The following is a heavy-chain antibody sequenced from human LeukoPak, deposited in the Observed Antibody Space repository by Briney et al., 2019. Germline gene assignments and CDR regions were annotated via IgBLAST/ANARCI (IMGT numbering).Heavy chain of an antibody. CDR3: ARVGGSGYSLFDY. CDR2: IYYSGST. CDR1: GGSISSSSYY. V-gene: IGHV4-39*07. D-gene: IGHD3-22*01. Sequence: SETLSLTCTVSGGSISSSSYYWGWIRQPPGKGLEWIGSIYYSGSTYYNPSLKSRVTISVDTSKNQFSLKLSSVTAADTAVYYCARVGGSGYSLFDYWGQGTLVTVSS. J-gene: IGHJ4*02.